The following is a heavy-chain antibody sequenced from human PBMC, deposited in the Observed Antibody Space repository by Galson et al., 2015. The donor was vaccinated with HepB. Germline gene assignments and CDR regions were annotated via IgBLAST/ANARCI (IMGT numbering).Heavy chain of an antibody. CDR3: ARTFYFDY. CDR2: LSSNEKNI. J-gene: IGHJ4*02. V-gene: IGHV3-30*04. CDR1: GFDVSAFA. Sequence: SLRLSCAASGFDVSAFAMHWVRQTPGKGLEWVAVLSSNEKNIYYADSERGRFTISKDNSKDTLYLQMNSLGAEDTAVYYCARTFYFDYWGQGTPVTVSS.